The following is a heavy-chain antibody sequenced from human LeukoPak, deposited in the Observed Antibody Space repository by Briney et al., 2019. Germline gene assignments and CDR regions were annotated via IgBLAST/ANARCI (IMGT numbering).Heavy chain of an antibody. V-gene: IGHV4-59*01. Sequence: PSETLSLTCTVSGGSISSYYWTWIRQPPGKGLEWIGSLYYSGSTNYNPSLKSRVTISVDTSKNQFSLKLSSVTAADTAVYYCARLGSSGWFYYFDYWGQGTLVTVSS. J-gene: IGHJ4*02. CDR2: LYYSGST. D-gene: IGHD6-19*01. CDR1: GGSISSYY. CDR3: ARLGSSGWFYYFDY.